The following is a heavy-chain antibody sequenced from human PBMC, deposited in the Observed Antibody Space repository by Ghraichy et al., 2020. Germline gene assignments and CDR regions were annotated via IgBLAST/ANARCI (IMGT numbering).Heavy chain of an antibody. D-gene: IGHD4-23*01. V-gene: IGHV3-48*02. J-gene: IGHJ6*02. CDR1: GFTFDDYN. CDR3: ARASTVVRFYYYAGLDV. CDR2: ISSSSRTR. Sequence: GGSLRLSFVGSGFTFDDYNMNWVRQSPGKGLEWVAYISSSSRTRFYADSVKGRFTVSRDNAQNSLYLQMKSLRDEDTAVYYCARASTVVRFYYYAGLDVWGQGTTVTVAS.